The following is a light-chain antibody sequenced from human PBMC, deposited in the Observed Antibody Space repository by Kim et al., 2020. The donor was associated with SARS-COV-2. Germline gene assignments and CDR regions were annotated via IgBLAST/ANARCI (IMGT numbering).Light chain of an antibody. CDR1: SSNIGAGYD. V-gene: IGLV1-40*01. CDR3: QSYDNSLSGYV. J-gene: IGLJ1*01. CDR2: DKG. Sequence: QRVTNSCTGSSSNIGAGYDVHWYQQVPGTAPKLLIYDKGDRPSGVPDRFSGSKSGTSASLAITGLQAEDEADYYCQSYDNSLSGYVFGSGTKVNVL.